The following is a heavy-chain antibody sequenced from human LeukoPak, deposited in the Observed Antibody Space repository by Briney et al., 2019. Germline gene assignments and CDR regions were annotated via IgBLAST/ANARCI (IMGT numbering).Heavy chain of an antibody. J-gene: IGHJ1*01. Sequence: GGSLRLSCSASGITLSKFAINWVRQPPGKGLEWVSVIFPTTGEIHYADSVKGRFTISRDNFKNTVSLQLNSLRAEDTAMYYCAKDDDWGRFNHWGQGTLVTVPS. V-gene: IGHV3-23*01. CDR1: GITLSKFA. D-gene: IGHD3-16*01. CDR3: AKDDDWGRFNH. CDR2: IFPTTGEI.